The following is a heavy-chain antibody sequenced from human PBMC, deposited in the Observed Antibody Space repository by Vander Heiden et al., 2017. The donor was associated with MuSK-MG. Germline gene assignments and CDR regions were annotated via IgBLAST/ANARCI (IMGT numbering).Heavy chain of an antibody. CDR2: IIPIFGTA. D-gene: IGHD3-9*01. CDR3: ARDPVLRYFDGDAFDI. CDR1: GGPFSSYA. Sequence: QVQLVQSGAEVKKPGSSVKVSCKASGGPFSSYAISWVRQAPGQGLEWMGGIIPIFGTANYAQKFQGRVTITAGESTSTAYMELSSLRSEDTAVYYCARDPVLRYFDGDAFDIWGQGTMVTVSS. V-gene: IGHV1-69*01. J-gene: IGHJ3*02.